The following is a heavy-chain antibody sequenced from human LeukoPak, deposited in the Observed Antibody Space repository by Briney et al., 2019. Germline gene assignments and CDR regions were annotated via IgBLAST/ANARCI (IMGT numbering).Heavy chain of an antibody. CDR1: GVAISSYY. D-gene: IGHD3-10*01. V-gene: IGHV4-59*01. CDR2: IYNSGST. Sequence: SETLSLTCTVSGVAISSYYLSWIRQPPGKGLEWIGYIYNSGSTNYNPSLRSRFTISVDTSKNQFSLKLSSVTAADTAVYYCAGSSYGSGSYYYYYGMDVWGQGTTVTVSS. CDR3: AGSSYGSGSYYYYYGMDV. J-gene: IGHJ6*02.